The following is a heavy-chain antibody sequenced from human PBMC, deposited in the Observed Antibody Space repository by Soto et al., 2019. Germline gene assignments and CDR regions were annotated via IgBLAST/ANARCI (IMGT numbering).Heavy chain of an antibody. Sequence: ASVKVSCKASGGTFSSYAISWVRQAPGQGLEWMGGIIPIFGTANYAQKFQGRVTITADESTSTAYMELSSLRSEDTAVYYCARAPRGDDYGDYEVRNDLYYYYGMDVWGQGTTVTVSS. J-gene: IGHJ6*02. CDR3: ARAPRGDDYGDYEVRNDLYYYYGMDV. CDR2: IIPIFGTA. V-gene: IGHV1-69*13. D-gene: IGHD4-17*01. CDR1: GGTFSSYA.